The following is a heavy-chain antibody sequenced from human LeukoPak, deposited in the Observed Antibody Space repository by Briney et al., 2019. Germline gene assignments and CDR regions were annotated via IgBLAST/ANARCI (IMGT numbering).Heavy chain of an antibody. V-gene: IGHV3-30-3*01. CDR1: GFTFSSYA. J-gene: IGHJ4*02. D-gene: IGHD1-1*01. CDR2: ISYDGSNK. CDR3: ARHPELEDDGFWVY. Sequence: GGSLRLSCAASGFTFSSYAMHWVRQAPGKGLEWVAVISYDGSNKYYADSVKGRFTISRDNSKNTLYLQMNSLRAEDTAVYYCARHPELEDDGFWVYWGQGTLVTVSS.